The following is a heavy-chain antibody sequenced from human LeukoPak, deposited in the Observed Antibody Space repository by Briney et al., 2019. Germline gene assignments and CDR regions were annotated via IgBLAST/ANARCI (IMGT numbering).Heavy chain of an antibody. V-gene: IGHV3-15*01. CDR1: GFTFSKAW. D-gene: IGHD3-22*01. CDR3: TTDPDDISGYYLDY. Sequence: PGRSLRLSCAASGFTFSKAWMSWVRQAPGKGLEWVGRIKSKTDGGTTDYAAPVKGRFTISRDDSKNTLYLQMNSLKTEDTAVYYCTTDPDDISGYYLDYWGQGTLVTVSS. CDR2: IKSKTDGGTT. J-gene: IGHJ4*02.